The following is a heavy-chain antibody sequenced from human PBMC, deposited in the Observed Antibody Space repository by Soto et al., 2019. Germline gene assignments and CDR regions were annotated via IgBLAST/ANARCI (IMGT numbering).Heavy chain of an antibody. CDR1: GGSISSYY. CDR3: ARGRDYYDSSGYPPSYYYYYGMDV. D-gene: IGHD3-22*01. V-gene: IGHV4-59*08. J-gene: IGHJ6*02. Sequence: QVQLQESGPGLVKPSETLSLTCTVSGGSISSYYWSWIRQPPGKGLEWIGYIYYSGSTNYNPSLKSRVTISVDTSTNQFSLKLSSVTAADTAVYYCARGRDYYDSSGYPPSYYYYYGMDVWGQGTTVTVSS. CDR2: IYYSGST.